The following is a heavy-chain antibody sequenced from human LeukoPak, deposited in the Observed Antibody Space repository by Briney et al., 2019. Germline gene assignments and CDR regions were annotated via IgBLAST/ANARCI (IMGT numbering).Heavy chain of an antibody. CDR2: IYYGGST. V-gene: IGHV4-38-2*02. Sequence: SETLSLTCTVSAYSITYGHQWGWIRQSPGRGLEWIGHIYYGGSTSYNPSLKSRVTLSVDTSKNQFSLNLTSVTAADTAVYYCARGYGSGKYDVWGKGITVTVSS. CDR3: ARGYGSGKYDV. J-gene: IGHJ6*04. D-gene: IGHD3-10*01. CDR1: AYSITYGHQ.